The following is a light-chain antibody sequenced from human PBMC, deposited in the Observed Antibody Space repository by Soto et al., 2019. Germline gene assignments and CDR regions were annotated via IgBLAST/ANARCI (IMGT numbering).Light chain of an antibody. CDR1: SSDVGNYNL. Sequence: QSVLTQPASVSGSPGQSITISCTGTSSDVGNYNLVSWYQQHPGKAPKLIIYEASKRPSEVSNRFSGSKSGNTASLTISGLQAEDEADYYCCSYAGSTTTFVVFGGGTKLTVL. V-gene: IGLV2-23*01. J-gene: IGLJ2*01. CDR3: CSYAGSTTTFVV. CDR2: EAS.